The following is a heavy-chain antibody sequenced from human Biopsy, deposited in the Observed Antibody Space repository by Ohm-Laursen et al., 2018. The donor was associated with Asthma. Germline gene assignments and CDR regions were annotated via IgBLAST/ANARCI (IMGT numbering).Heavy chain of an antibody. Sequence: SSVKVSCKASGGTFSSYAISWVRQAPGQGLEWMGGIIPIFGTANYAQKFQGRVTITADESSSTAYMELSSLRSEDTAVYYCARDPHNSYLASLRTKFNYYYYGMDVWGQGTTVTVSS. D-gene: IGHD1-7*01. V-gene: IGHV1-69*01. CDR1: GGTFSSYA. CDR2: IIPIFGTA. J-gene: IGHJ6*02. CDR3: ARDPHNSYLASLRTKFNYYYYGMDV.